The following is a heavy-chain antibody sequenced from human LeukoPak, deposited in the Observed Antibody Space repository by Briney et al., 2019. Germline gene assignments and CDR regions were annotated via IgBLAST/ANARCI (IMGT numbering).Heavy chain of an antibody. D-gene: IGHD1-26*01. CDR3: ARPNSLGGFDP. V-gene: IGHV4-59*01. CDR1: GASFSSNY. J-gene: IGHJ5*02. CDR2: IYYSGGT. Sequence: SETLSLTCTVSGASFSSNYWIWIRQTPGKGLESIGYIYYSGGTNYNPSLKSRVTISVDTSKNQFSLKLSSVTAADTAVYYCARPNSLGGFDPWGQGTLVTVSS.